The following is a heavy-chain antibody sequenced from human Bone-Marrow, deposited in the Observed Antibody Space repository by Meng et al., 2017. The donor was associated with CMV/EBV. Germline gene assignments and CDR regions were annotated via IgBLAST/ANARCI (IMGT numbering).Heavy chain of an antibody. V-gene: IGHV4-59*01. CDR1: GDSINSYY. CDR3: ASASNGRGWFDP. CDR2: IYFTGST. J-gene: IGHJ5*02. D-gene: IGHD2-8*01. Sequence: GSLRLSCTVSGDSINSYYWTWIRQPPGKGLEYIGYIYFTGSTNYNPSLKSRITMSVDTSKNQFSLKLRSVTAADTAVYYCASASNGRGWFDPWGQGNLVTVSS.